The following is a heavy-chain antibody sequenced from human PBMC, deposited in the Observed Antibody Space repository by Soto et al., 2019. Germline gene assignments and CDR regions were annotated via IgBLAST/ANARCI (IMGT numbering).Heavy chain of an antibody. CDR3: ARVMGGWYVAGV. V-gene: IGHV1-46*01. Sequence: ASVKVSCKTSGDTFTKYYVHWVRQAPGHGLEWMGIINPCAGSTSYAQNFHGRVTMTRDTSTSTVYMELSSLRSEDTAVYYCARVMGGWYVAGVWGQGTSVTVSS. CDR1: GDTFTKYY. J-gene: IGHJ6*02. D-gene: IGHD6-19*01. CDR2: INPCAGST.